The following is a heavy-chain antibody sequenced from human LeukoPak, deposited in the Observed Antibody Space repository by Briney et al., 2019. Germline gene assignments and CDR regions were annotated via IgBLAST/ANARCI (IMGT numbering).Heavy chain of an antibody. J-gene: IGHJ6*02. CDR3: ARDQRITMVRGVPFYYYYGMDV. CDR2: ISSSSTI. D-gene: IGHD3-10*01. Sequence: SGGSLRLSCAASGFTFSSYSMNWGRQAPGKGLEWVSYISSSSTIYYADSVKGRFTISRDNAKNSLYLQMNSLRDEDTAVYYCARDQRITMVRGVPFYYYYGMDVWGQGTTVTVSS. CDR1: GFTFSSYS. V-gene: IGHV3-48*02.